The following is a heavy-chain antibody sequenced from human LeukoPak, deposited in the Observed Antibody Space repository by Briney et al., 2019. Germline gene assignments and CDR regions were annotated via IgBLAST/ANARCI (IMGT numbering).Heavy chain of an antibody. Sequence: PSETLSLTCAVYGGSFSGYYWSWIRQPPGKGREWIGEINHSGSTNYNPSLKSRVTISVDTSKNQFSLKLSSVTAADRAVYYCARTLGYCSSTSCYGRKYNWFDPWGQGTLVTVSS. CDR2: INHSGST. V-gene: IGHV4-34*01. CDR1: GGSFSGYY. J-gene: IGHJ5*02. CDR3: ARTLGYCSSTSCYGRKYNWFDP. D-gene: IGHD2-2*01.